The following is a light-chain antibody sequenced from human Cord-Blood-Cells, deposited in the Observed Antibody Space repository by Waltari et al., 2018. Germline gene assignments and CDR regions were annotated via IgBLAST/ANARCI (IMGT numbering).Light chain of an antibody. CDR1: SSDVGGYNY. V-gene: IGLV2-14*01. CDR2: DVS. Sequence: QSALTQPASVSGSPGQSITISCTGTSSDVGGYNYVSWYQQHPGKAPKLMIYDVSKRPSGVSNRFPGSKPGNTASLTISGLQAEDEADYYCSSYTSSSTLVFGGGTKLTVL. CDR3: SSYTSSSTLV. J-gene: IGLJ3*02.